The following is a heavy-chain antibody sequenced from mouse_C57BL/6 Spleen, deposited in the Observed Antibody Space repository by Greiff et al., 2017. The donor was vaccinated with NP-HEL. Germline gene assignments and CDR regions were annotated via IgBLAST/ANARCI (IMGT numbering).Heavy chain of an antibody. D-gene: IGHD4-1*01. CDR1: GFNIKDYY. V-gene: IGHV14-2*01. CDR3: ARSQTGTNYFDY. Sequence: VQLQQSGAELVKPGASVKLSCTASGFNIKDYYMHWVKQRTEQGLEWIGRIDPEDGETKYAPKFQGKATITADTSANTAYRHLSSLTSEDTAVYYCARSQTGTNYFDYWGQGTTLTVSS. CDR2: IDPEDGET. J-gene: IGHJ2*01.